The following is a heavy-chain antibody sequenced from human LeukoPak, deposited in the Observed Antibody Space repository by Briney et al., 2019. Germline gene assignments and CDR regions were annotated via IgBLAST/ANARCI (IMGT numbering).Heavy chain of an antibody. J-gene: IGHJ6*03. Sequence: KPSETLSLTCAVSGYSISSGYYWGWIRPPPGKGLEWIGSIYHSGSTYYNPSLKSRVTISVDTSKNQFSLKLSSVTAADTAVYYCARAPGSAYYPYYYMDVWGKGTPVTVSS. D-gene: IGHD6-19*01. V-gene: IGHV4-38-2*01. CDR2: IYHSGST. CDR1: GYSISSGYY. CDR3: ARAPGSAYYPYYYMDV.